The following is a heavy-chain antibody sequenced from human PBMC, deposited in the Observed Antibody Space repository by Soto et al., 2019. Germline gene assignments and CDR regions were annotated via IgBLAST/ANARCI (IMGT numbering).Heavy chain of an antibody. CDR2: IYYSGST. CDR3: ARDGLTYGDPYNWFDP. CDR1: GGSISSYY. V-gene: IGHV4-59*01. D-gene: IGHD4-17*01. Sequence: SETLSLTCTVSGGSISSYYWSWIRQPPGKGLEWIGYIYYSGSTNYNPSLKSRVTISVDTSKNQFSLKLSSVTAADTAVYYCARDGLTYGDPYNWFDPWGQGTLVTVSS. J-gene: IGHJ5*02.